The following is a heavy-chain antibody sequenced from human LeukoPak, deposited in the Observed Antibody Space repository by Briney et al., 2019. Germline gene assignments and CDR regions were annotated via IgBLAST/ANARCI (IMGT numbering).Heavy chain of an antibody. CDR2: ISGSGGST. J-gene: IGHJ4*02. CDR1: GFTFSSYA. CDR3: ARSGQHLFDF. Sequence: PGGSLRLSCAASGFTFSSYAMSWVRQAPGKGLEWVSAISGSGGSTYYADSVKGRFTISRDNAKNSLYLQMNSLRAEDTAIYYCARSGQHLFDFWGQGTLVTVSS. V-gene: IGHV3-23*01. D-gene: IGHD6-13*01.